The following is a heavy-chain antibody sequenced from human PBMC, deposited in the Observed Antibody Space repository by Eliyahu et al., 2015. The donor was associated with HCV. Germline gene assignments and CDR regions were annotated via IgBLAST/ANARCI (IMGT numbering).Heavy chain of an antibody. CDR1: GYPFTGSY. CDR3: ARAVFLNWGSASFDS. Sequence: QVQLVQSGAEVKKPGASVKVSCKASGYPFTGSYMHWVRQAPGQGLEWMGRINPYTGNTHYAQRFQGRVTMTEDTSITTAYMELSSLRSDDTAVYYCARAVFLNWGSASFDSWGQGTLVTVSS. J-gene: IGHJ4*02. CDR2: INPYTGNT. D-gene: IGHD7-27*01. V-gene: IGHV1-2*06.